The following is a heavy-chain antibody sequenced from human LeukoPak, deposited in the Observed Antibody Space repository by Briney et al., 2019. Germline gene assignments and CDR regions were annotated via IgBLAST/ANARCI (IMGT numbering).Heavy chain of an antibody. CDR3: ARAHRIAVAGALGY. Sequence: GASVEVSCKASGYTFTSYDINWVRQATGQGLEWMGWMNPNSGNTGYAQKFQGRVTMTRNTSISTAYMELSSLRSEDTAVYYCARAHRIAVAGALGYWGQGTLVTVSS. CDR1: GYTFTSYD. CDR2: MNPNSGNT. J-gene: IGHJ4*02. D-gene: IGHD6-19*01. V-gene: IGHV1-8*01.